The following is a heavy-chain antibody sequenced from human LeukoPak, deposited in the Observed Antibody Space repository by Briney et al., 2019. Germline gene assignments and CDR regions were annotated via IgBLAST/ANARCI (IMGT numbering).Heavy chain of an antibody. D-gene: IGHD3-22*01. CDR3: ARLHYYDSSGYYALVSYFDY. CDR2: IYYSGST. V-gene: IGHV4-30-4*08. J-gene: IGHJ4*02. CDR1: GGSFSGYY. Sequence: PSETLSLTCAVYGGSFSGYYWSWIRQPPGKGLEWIGYIYYSGSTYYNPSLKSRVTISVDTSKNQFSLKLSSVTAADTAVYYCARLHYYDSSGYYALVSYFDYWGQGTLVTVSS.